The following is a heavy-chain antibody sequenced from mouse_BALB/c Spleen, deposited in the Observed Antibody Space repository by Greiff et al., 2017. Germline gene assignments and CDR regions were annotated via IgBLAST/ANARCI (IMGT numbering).Heavy chain of an antibody. Sequence: EVKLVESGGGLVQPGGSLKLSCAASGFTFSSYGMSWVRQTPDKRLELVATINSNGGSTYYPDSVKGRFTISRDNAKNTLYLQMSSLKSEDTAMYYCARRTYYGNYVGCFAYWGQGTLVTVSA. CDR2: INSNGGST. J-gene: IGHJ3*01. CDR1: GFTFSSYG. V-gene: IGHV5-6-3*01. D-gene: IGHD2-10*01. CDR3: ARRTYYGNYVGCFAY.